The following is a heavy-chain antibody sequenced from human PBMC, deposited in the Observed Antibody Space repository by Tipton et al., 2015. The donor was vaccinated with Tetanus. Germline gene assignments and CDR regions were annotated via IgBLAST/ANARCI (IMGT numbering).Heavy chain of an antibody. V-gene: IGHV5-51*01. CDR3: ARLPKHYSAAGST. J-gene: IGHJ5*02. CDR2: IYPGDSAA. CDR1: GDTSRSYW. Sequence: QLVQSGAEVKKPGGSLKISCKASGDTSRSYWISWVRQMPGKGLEWMGIIYPGDSAATYSPSFQGQVTISADKSISTAYLQWTSLKPSDTAIYFCARLPKHYSAAGSTWGQGTLVTVSS. D-gene: IGHD3-10*01.